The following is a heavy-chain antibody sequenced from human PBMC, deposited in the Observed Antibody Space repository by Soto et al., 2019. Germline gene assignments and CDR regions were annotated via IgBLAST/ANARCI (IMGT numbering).Heavy chain of an antibody. Sequence: GGSLRLSCAASGFTFSSYAMSWVRQAPGKGLEWVSAISGSGGSTYYADSVKGRFTISRDNSKNTLYLQMNSLRAEDTAVYYCARAGGRITMVRGVITPDYYFDYWGQGTLVTVSS. CDR2: ISGSGGST. J-gene: IGHJ4*02. V-gene: IGHV3-23*01. CDR1: GFTFSSYA. CDR3: ARAGGRITMVRGVITPDYYFDY. D-gene: IGHD3-10*01.